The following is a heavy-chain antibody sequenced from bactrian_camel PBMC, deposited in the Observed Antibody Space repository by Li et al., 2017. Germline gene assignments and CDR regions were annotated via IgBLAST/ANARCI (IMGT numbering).Heavy chain of an antibody. D-gene: IGHD6*01. V-gene: IGHV3S31*01. J-gene: IGHJ4*01. Sequence: DVQLVESGGGLVQPGGSLRLSCAVSGFTVSTKTMAWVRQAPGKGLEWISSLDRDTTYSGDSVKGRFTISRDNAKSTLYLQMNNLRADDTAMYYCAAGCVLWWERGRCKRYKFWGQGTQVTVS. CDR3: AAGCVLWWERGRCKRYKF. CDR2: LDRDTT. CDR1: GFTVSTKT.